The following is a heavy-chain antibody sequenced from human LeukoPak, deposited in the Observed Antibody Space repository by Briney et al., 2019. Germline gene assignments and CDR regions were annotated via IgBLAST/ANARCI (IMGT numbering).Heavy chain of an antibody. V-gene: IGHV3-11*04. J-gene: IGHJ4*02. CDR1: GFTFSDYY. CDR3: ARDSAGGSVALDY. Sequence: GGSLRLSRAASGFTFSDYYMSWIRRAPGKGLEWVTYISSSGSTIYYADSVKGRFTISRDNAKNSLYLQMNSLRAEDTAVYYCARDSAGGSVALDYWRQGTLVTVSS. D-gene: IGHD1-26*01. CDR2: ISSSGSTI.